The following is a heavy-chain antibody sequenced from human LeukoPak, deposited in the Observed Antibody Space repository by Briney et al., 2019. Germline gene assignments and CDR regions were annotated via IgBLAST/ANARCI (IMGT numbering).Heavy chain of an antibody. V-gene: IGHV4-59*08. D-gene: IGHD2-15*01. J-gene: IGHJ3*02. Sequence: SETLSLTCTVSGGSISSYYWSWIRQSPGKGLEWIGYISYSGSTNNNPFLKSRVTISVDPSKNQFSLKLRSVTAADTAVYYCASDRIEVDAFDIWGQGTMVTVSS. CDR1: GGSISSYY. CDR3: ASDRIEVDAFDI. CDR2: ISYSGST.